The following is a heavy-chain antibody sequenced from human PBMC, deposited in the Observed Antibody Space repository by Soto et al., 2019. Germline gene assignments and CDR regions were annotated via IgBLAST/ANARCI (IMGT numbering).Heavy chain of an antibody. J-gene: IGHJ6*02. CDR3: ARDEILNSITIFGLVIDDYDGMDV. CDR2: NSSSSSYT. Sequence: PVGSLRLSCAASGFTFSDYYMSWIRQAPGKGLEWVSYNSSSSSYTNDADSVKGRFTIARDNAKTSLYLQMNSLKAEDTAVYYYARDEILNSITIFGLVIDDYDGMDVWGQGTPVTVSS. V-gene: IGHV3-11*06. D-gene: IGHD3-3*01. CDR1: GFTFSDYY.